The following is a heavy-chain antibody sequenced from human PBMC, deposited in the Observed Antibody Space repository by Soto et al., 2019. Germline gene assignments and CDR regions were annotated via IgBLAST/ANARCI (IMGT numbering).Heavy chain of an antibody. V-gene: IGHV1-2*04. CDR2: INPNSGGT. J-gene: IGHJ4*02. Sequence: ASVKVSCTASGYTFTGYYMHWVRQAPGQGLEWMGWINPNSGGTNYAQKFQGWVTMTRDTSISTAYMELSRLRSDDTAVYYCARAKIPYDSSGYKHFDYWGQGTLVTVSS. CDR1: GYTFTGYY. D-gene: IGHD3-22*01. CDR3: ARAKIPYDSSGYKHFDY.